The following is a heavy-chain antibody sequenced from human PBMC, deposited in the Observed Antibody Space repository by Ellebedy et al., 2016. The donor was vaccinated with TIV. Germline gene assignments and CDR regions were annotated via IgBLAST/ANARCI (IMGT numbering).Heavy chain of an antibody. CDR1: RDSVSRNSGA. D-gene: IGHD7-27*01. CDR2: TYYRSKWYN. CDR3: ARGIWFNWGAPVPFYHYMDV. Sequence: SETLSLTCAISRDSVSRNSGAWNWIRQSPSRGLEWLGRTYYRSKWYNDYAVSVKSRITINPDTSKNQFSLNLTSVTAADTAVYYCARGIWFNWGAPVPFYHYMDVWGKGTTVTVSS. J-gene: IGHJ6*03. V-gene: IGHV6-1*01.